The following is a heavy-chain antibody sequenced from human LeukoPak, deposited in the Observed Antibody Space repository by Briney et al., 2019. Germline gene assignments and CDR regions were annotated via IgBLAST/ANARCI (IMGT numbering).Heavy chain of an antibody. CDR2: ITSGSTTI. D-gene: IGHD2-15*01. J-gene: IGHJ3*02. CDR3: ARGVAAPWAFDI. Sequence: AGGSLRLSCAASGYTFSSHSMNWVRRARGKGLECVSYITSGSTTIYYADSVKGRFTISRDNAKNSLYLQMSSLRAEDTAVYHCARGVAAPWAFDIWGQGTVVTVSS. V-gene: IGHV3-48*01. CDR1: GYTFSSHS.